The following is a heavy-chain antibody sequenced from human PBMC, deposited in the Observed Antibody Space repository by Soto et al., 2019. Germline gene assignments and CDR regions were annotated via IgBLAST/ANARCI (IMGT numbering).Heavy chain of an antibody. CDR2: IYYSGST. J-gene: IGHJ5*02. Sequence: SETLSLTCSVSGGSINSSSYFWGWVRQPPGKGLEWIGSIYYSGSTYYNPSLRSRVTISVDTSKNQFSLKLSSVTTADTAVFYCARHYSSGSRNWFDPWGQGTLVTVSS. V-gene: IGHV4-39*01. CDR1: GGSINSSSYF. CDR3: ARHYSSGSRNWFDP. D-gene: IGHD6-19*01.